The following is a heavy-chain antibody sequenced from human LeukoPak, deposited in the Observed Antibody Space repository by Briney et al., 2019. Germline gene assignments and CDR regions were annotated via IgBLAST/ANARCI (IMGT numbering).Heavy chain of an antibody. J-gene: IGHJ4*02. Sequence: GGSLRLSCAVSGFIFNNYIMNWVRQAPGKGLEWVSSISSSSSYIYYADSVKGRFTISRDNAKNSLYLQMNSLRAEDTAVYYCARSYYYDSSGYYNGNDYWGQGTLVTVCS. V-gene: IGHV3-21*01. CDR3: ARSYYYDSSGYYNGNDY. D-gene: IGHD3-22*01. CDR1: GFIFNNYI. CDR2: ISSSSSYI.